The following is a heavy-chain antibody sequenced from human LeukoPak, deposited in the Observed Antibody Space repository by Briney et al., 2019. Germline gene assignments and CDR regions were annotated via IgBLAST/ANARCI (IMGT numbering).Heavy chain of an antibody. CDR2: IYPGDSET. CDR1: GYTFTNYW. D-gene: IGHD3-16*01. J-gene: IGHJ4*02. CDR3: ARLFGELGPFDY. V-gene: IGHV5-51*01. Sequence: GESLKISCKGSGYTFTNYWIGWVRQMPGKGLEWMGIIYPGDSETRYNPSLQGQVTISADKSISTAYLQWSSLKASDTAMYHCARLFGELGPFDYWGQGTLVTVSS.